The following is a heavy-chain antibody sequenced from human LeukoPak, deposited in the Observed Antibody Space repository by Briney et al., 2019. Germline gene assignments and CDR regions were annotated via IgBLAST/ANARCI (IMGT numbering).Heavy chain of an antibody. CDR2: IIPIFGTA. Sequence: SVTVSCKASGGTFSSYAISWVRQAPGQGLEWMGGIIPIFGTANYAQKFQGRVTITADESTSTAYMELSSLRSEDTAVYYCASGPGTPKGIDYWGQGTLVTVSS. CDR3: ASGPGTPKGIDY. CDR1: GGTFSSYA. D-gene: IGHD1-26*01. J-gene: IGHJ4*02. V-gene: IGHV1-69*13.